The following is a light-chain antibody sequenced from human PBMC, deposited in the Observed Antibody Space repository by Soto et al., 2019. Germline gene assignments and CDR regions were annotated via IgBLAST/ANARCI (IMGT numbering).Light chain of an antibody. V-gene: IGLV2-14*01. CDR1: SSDVGLYNY. CDR2: EVN. Sequence: QSALTQPASVSGSPGQSITISCTGTSSDVGLYNYVSWYQQHPGRAPRLIIYEVNKRPSGISNRFSGSKSGNTASLTISGLQAEDEADYYCATWDDSPRDVVFGGGTKLTVL. CDR3: ATWDDSPRDVV. J-gene: IGLJ2*01.